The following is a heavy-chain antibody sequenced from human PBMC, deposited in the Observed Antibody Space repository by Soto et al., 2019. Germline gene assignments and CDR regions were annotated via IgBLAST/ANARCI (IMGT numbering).Heavy chain of an antibody. CDR3: ARGGGYGGQYYYGFDV. CDR2: ITSSGRTI. J-gene: IGHJ6*02. Sequence: GWSRRLSCAVSVFTFSDYYMSWIRQAPGKGLEWVSYITSSGRTIYYGDSVKGRFTISRDNAKNSLYLQMNSLRAEDTAVYYCARGGGYGGQYYYGFDVWGQGTTVTVSS. D-gene: IGHD3-16*01. CDR1: VFTFSDYY. V-gene: IGHV3-11*01.